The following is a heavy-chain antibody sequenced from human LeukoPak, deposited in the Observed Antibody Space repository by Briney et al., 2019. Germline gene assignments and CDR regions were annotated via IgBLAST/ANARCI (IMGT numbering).Heavy chain of an antibody. V-gene: IGHV3-30*02. CDR2: IRYGGSDK. D-gene: IGHD6-19*01. J-gene: IGHJ4*02. Sequence: GGSLRLSCVASGFTLNIYGMNWVRQAPDKGLEWVAFIRYGGSDKFYADSVKGRFTISRDNSKTTLYLEMNSLRLEDTAVYYCARGSSGGDYWGQGTLVSVSS. CDR3: ARGSSGGDY. CDR1: GFTLNIYG.